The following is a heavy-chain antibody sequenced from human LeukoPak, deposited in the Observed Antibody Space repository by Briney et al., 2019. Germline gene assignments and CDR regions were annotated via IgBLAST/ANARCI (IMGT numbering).Heavy chain of an antibody. D-gene: IGHD6-6*01. CDR1: GYTFTSYG. CDR2: ISAYNGNT. J-gene: IGHJ5*02. CDR3: ARDPSIAARPDWFDP. V-gene: IGHV1-18*01. Sequence: ASVKVSCKASGYTFTSYGISWVRQAPGQGLEWMGWISAYNGNTNYAQKLQGRVTMTTDTSTSTAYMELRSLRSDDTAVYYCARDPSIAARPDWFDPWGQGTLVTVSS.